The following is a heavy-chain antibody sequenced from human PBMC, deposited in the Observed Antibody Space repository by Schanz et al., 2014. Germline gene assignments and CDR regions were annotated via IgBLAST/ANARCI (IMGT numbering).Heavy chain of an antibody. J-gene: IGHJ3*01. D-gene: IGHD2-2*01. Sequence: QVQLVQSGAEVEKPGASVTVSCKASGYMYTSHFLHWVRQAPGQGFEWIGLINPIDGSTTYPLRFHGRITMTRDTSTTTFYMDLSSLGSEDTAVYYCARGSCSNSGGFDAFDVWGQGTMVTVSS. CDR3: ARGSCSNSGGFDAFDV. V-gene: IGHV1-46*01. CDR1: GYMYTSHF. CDR2: INPIDGST.